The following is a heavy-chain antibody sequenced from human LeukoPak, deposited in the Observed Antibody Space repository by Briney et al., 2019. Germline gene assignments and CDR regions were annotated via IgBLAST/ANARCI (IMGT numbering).Heavy chain of an antibody. CDR2: IKHDGRDK. V-gene: IGHV3-7*03. Sequence: GGSLRLSSAASGFTFSNYWMSWVRQAPGKGLEWVANIKHDGRDKHYVDSVKGRFTIARDSAKNSLNLQMNSLRAEDTAVYYCARGGNYDILTGYIFDCWGQGTLVTVSS. CDR3: ARGGNYDILTGYIFDC. D-gene: IGHD3-9*01. CDR1: GFTFSNYW. J-gene: IGHJ4*02.